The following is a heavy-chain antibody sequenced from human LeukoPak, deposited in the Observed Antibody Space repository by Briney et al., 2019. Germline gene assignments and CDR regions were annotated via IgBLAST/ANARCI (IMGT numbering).Heavy chain of an antibody. CDR1: GFSFSDYA. Sequence: GGSLRLSCAASGFSFSDYAMVWVRQAPRKGLEWVSGISSGGHDATFYADSVKGRFTVSRDNSKNTLYLQMNFLRVEDTALYYCARSYYDSSGYQTYDYWGQGTLVTVSS. V-gene: IGHV3-23*01. CDR2: ISSGGHDAT. D-gene: IGHD3-22*01. J-gene: IGHJ4*02. CDR3: ARSYYDSSGYQTYDY.